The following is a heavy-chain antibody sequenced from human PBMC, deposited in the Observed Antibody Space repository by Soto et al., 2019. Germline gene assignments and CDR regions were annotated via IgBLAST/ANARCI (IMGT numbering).Heavy chain of an antibody. J-gene: IGHJ5*02. CDR2: ISSGGDKK. CDR3: ARDISDSRGYYPS. CDR1: GFTFSSYT. Sequence: PVGSLRLSCAASGFTFSSYTMHWVRQAPGKGLEWVAVISSGGDKKDFADPVRGRFTISRDNSKNTLFLQMSRVRPEAAAVYYCARDISDSRGYYPSWGQGTLVTVSS. D-gene: IGHD3-22*01. V-gene: IGHV3-30-3*01.